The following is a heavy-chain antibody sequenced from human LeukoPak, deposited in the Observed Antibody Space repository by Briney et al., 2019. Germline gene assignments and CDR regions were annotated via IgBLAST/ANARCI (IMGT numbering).Heavy chain of an antibody. CDR2: ISSSSSYI. CDR1: GFTFSSYS. CDR3: ARWDSRDYYYYMDV. Sequence: GESLRLSCAASGFTFSSYSMNWVRQAPGKGLEWVSSISSSSSYIYYADSVKGRFTISRDNAKNSLYLQMNSLRAEDTAVYYCARWDSRDYYYYMDVWGKGTTVTVSS. J-gene: IGHJ6*03. D-gene: IGHD6-13*01. V-gene: IGHV3-21*01.